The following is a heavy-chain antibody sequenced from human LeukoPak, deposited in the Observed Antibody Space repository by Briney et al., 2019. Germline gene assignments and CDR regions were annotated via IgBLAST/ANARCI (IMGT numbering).Heavy chain of an antibody. CDR3: VRHCDRKSFYFDD. CDR2: ISISGGSI. CDR1: GFTFSDYY. V-gene: IGHV3-11*01. Sequence: GGSLRLSCATSGFTFSDYYMSWIRQAPGKGLEWFSYISISGGSIYYADSVKGRFTISRDNAKNSLYLQMNSLRAEDTAVYYCVRHCDRKSFYFDDWGQGTLVTVSS. J-gene: IGHJ4*02. D-gene: IGHD3-22*01.